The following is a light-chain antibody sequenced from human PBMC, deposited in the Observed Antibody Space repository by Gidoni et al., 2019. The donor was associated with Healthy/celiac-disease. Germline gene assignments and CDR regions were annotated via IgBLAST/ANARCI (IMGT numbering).Light chain of an antibody. V-gene: IGKV3-11*01. Sequence: EIVLTQPPATLSLSPGEIATLSCRASQSVSSYLAWYQQKPGQAPRLLIYDASNRATGIPARFSGSGSRTDFTLTISSLEPEDFAVYYCQQRSNWLLTFGQGTRLEIK. CDR2: DAS. J-gene: IGKJ5*01. CDR3: QQRSNWLLT. CDR1: QSVSSY.